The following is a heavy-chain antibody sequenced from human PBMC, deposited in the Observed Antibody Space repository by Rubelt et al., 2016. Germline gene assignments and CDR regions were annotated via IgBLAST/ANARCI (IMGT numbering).Heavy chain of an antibody. J-gene: IGHJ4*02. Sequence: QVQLQESGPGLVKPSETLSLTCTVSGGSISSYYWSWIRQPPGKGLEWIGYIYYSGSTNYNPSLKSRVTISVDTSKNQFSLKLSAVTAADTAVYYCARMPRRRYDDSSAVDYWGQGTLVTVSS. CDR3: ARMPRRRYDDSSAVDY. D-gene: IGHD3-22*01. V-gene: IGHV4-59*01. CDR1: GGSISSYY. CDR2: IYYSGST.